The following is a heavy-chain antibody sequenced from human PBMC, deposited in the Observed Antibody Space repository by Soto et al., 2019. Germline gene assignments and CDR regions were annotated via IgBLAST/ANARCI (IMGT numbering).Heavy chain of an antibody. D-gene: IGHD6-19*01. J-gene: IGHJ4*02. Sequence: ASVQVSCQATGYTFSGFYMDWVRQVPGQGLGWMGWINPDSGGTTSEETFQDRVTITRDTSISTAYMVQSRLPSDDTAVYYCASAAVPGTVGLDFWGQGTQVTVSS. V-gene: IGHV1-2*02. CDR3: ASAAVPGTVGLDF. CDR2: INPDSGGT. CDR1: GYTFSGFY.